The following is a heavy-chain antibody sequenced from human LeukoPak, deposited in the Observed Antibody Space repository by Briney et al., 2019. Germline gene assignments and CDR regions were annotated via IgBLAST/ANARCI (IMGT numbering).Heavy chain of an antibody. CDR1: GGSISIYY. Sequence: SETLSLTCTVSGGSISIYYCSWIRQPAGKGLEWIGRIYTSGSTNYNPSLKSRVTMSVDTSKNQFSLRLSSVTAADTAVYYCARHDTRGGAYDIWGQGTMVTVSS. J-gene: IGHJ3*02. V-gene: IGHV4-4*07. CDR3: ARHDTRGGAYDI. CDR2: IYTSGST. D-gene: IGHD3-10*01.